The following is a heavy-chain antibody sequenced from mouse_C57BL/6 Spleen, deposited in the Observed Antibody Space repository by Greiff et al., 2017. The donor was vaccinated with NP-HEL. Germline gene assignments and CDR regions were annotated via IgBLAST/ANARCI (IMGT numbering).Heavy chain of an antibody. D-gene: IGHD2-9*01. J-gene: IGHJ2*01. CDR2: IYPRSGNT. V-gene: IGHV1-81*01. Sequence: QVQLQQSGAELARPGASVKLSCKASGYTFTSYGISWVKQRTGQGLEWIGEIYPRSGNTYYNEKFKGKATLTADKSSSTAYMELRSLTSEDSAVYFCARRAYYGYDGDYWGQGTTLTVSS. CDR1: GYTFTSYG. CDR3: ARRAYYGYDGDY.